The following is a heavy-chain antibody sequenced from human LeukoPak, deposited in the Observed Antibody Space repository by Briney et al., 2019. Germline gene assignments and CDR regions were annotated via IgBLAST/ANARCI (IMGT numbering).Heavy chain of an antibody. D-gene: IGHD6-19*01. CDR1: GFTPRTYD. J-gene: IGHJ3*02. CDR2: IGSAGNT. V-gene: IGHV3-13*04. Sequence: GSLRLSCAASGFTPRTYDMHWVRQAPGKGLERVSTIGSAGNTYYPGSVKGRFTISRENAKNSLYLQMNSLRAGDTAVYYCARGWGTSGWYVPTIWGQGTMVTVSS. CDR3: ARGWGTSGWYVPTI.